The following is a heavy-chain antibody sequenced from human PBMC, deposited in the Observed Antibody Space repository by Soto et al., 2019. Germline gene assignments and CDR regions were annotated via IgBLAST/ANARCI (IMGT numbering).Heavy chain of an antibody. J-gene: IGHJ6*02. D-gene: IGHD2-2*01. CDR3: ARVNYCSNTGCHYKYYFGMDV. Sequence: QVQLQQWGAGLLKPSETLSLACAISGGSFNDYYWSWIRQPPGKGLEWIGEISYSGTTHYNPSLKSRVTISLDTSKNQISLSLSSVTAADTAVYFCARVNYCSNTGCHYKYYFGMDVWGQGTTVTVSS. CDR1: GGSFNDYY. CDR2: ISYSGTT. V-gene: IGHV4-34*02.